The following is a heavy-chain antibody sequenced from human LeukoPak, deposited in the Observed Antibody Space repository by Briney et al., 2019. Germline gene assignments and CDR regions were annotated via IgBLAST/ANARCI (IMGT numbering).Heavy chain of an antibody. D-gene: IGHD3-10*01. Sequence: PGGSLRLSCAASGFTVSSNYMSWVRQAPGKGLERVSVIYSGGSTYYADSVKGRFTISRDNSKRILYLQLSSLRAEDTAVYYCAKGGPDPGENYYFDYWGQGTLVTVSS. CDR1: GFTVSSNY. V-gene: IGHV3-53*01. J-gene: IGHJ4*02. CDR3: AKGGPDPGENYYFDY. CDR2: IYSGGST.